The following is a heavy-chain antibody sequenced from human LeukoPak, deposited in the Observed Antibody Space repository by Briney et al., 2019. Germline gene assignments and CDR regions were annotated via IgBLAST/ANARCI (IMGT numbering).Heavy chain of an antibody. CDR1: GFIFRDST. V-gene: IGHV3-48*04. CDR3: VKSLTALDL. CDR2: ISTISGAT. J-gene: IGHJ5*02. D-gene: IGHD3-16*02. Sequence: PGGSLRLSCAASGFIFRDSTMNWVRQAPGKGLEWVAHISTISGATYYADSVTGRFTIYRDNAESSLFLQMNSLRAEDTALYYCVKSLTALDLWGQGTLVTVSS.